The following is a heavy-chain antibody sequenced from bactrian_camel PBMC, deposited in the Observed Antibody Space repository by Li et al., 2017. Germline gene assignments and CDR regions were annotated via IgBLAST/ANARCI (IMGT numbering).Heavy chain of an antibody. J-gene: IGHJ4*01. CDR2: INSGDGST. CDR3: AIRPMVVPGYRSFTY. D-gene: IGHD2*01. Sequence: VQLVESGGGLVQPGGSLRLSCAASGFTFSSYAMSWVRQAPGRGLEWVSIINSGDGSTYYADSVKGRFTMSRDNAKNTVYLQMNSLKSEDTALYYCAIRPMVVPGYRSFTYWGPGTQVTVS. CDR1: GFTFSSYA. V-gene: IGHV3S40*01.